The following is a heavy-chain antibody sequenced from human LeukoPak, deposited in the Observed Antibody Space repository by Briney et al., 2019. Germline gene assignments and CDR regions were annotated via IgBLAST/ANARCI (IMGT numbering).Heavy chain of an antibody. Sequence: SETLSLTCTVSGGSISSGTYYWSWIRQPPGKGLEWIGYIYYSGSTNYNPSLKSRVTISVDTSKNQFSLKLSSVTAADTAVYYCARGIYSYGHNWFDPWGQGTLVTVSS. J-gene: IGHJ5*02. CDR1: GGSISSGTYY. V-gene: IGHV4-61*01. CDR3: ARGIYSYGHNWFDP. CDR2: IYYSGST. D-gene: IGHD5-18*01.